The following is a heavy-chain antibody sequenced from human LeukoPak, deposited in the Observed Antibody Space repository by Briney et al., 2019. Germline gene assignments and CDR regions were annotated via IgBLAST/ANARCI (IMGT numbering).Heavy chain of an antibody. CDR2: ISGGGSAT. CDR1: GFAFSSYW. V-gene: IGHV3-74*01. CDR3: ARGNYYGMDV. J-gene: IGHJ6*02. Sequence: GASLRLSCAASGFAFSSYWMQWVRQAPGKGLVWVSRISGGGSATNYADSVKGRFTISRDNAKNTLYLQMNSLRAEDTAVYYCARGNYYGMDVWGQGTTVTDSS.